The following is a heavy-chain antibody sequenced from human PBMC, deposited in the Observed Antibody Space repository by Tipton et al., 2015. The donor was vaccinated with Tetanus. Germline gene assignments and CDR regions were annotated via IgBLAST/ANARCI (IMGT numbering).Heavy chain of an antibody. CDR2: ISHSGSS. CDR1: GASISDKKYY. Sequence: TLSLTCTVSGASISDKKYYWNWVRQSPGKGLEWIGEISHSGSSSYSPSLKSRVTISVDTSKNQFSLRLRSVAAADTAVYYCARGGRDAYNNPLGAFDVWGRGTTVTVSS. J-gene: IGHJ3*01. CDR3: ARGGRDAYNNPLGAFDV. D-gene: IGHD5-24*01. V-gene: IGHV4-34*01.